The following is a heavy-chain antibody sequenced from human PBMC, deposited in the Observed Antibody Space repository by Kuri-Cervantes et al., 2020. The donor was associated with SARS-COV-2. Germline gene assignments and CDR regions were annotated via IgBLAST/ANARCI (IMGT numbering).Heavy chain of an antibody. CDR1: GGTFSSYA. V-gene: IGHV1-69*13. Sequence: SVKVSCKASGGTFSSYAISWVRQAPGQGLEWMGGIIPLFGTANYAQKFQGRVTITADESTSTAYMELSSLRSEDTAVYYCARSNYGSGSPYRPGAYYYYMDVWGKGTTVTVSS. CDR2: IIPLFGTA. J-gene: IGHJ6*03. D-gene: IGHD3-10*01. CDR3: ARSNYGSGSPYRPGAYYYYMDV.